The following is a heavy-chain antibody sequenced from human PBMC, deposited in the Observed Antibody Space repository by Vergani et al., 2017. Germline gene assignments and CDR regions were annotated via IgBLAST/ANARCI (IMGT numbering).Heavy chain of an antibody. V-gene: IGHV1-2*02. CDR2: INPNSGGT. J-gene: IGHJ6*02. D-gene: IGHD2-15*01. CDR1: GYTFIGYY. Sequence: QVQLVQSGAEVKNPGASVKVSCKASGYTFIGYYMHWVRQAPGQGLEWMGWINPNSGGTNNAQKFQGRVTMTRDTSISTAYMELSRLRSDDTAVYYCSCSRSLDYYYGMDVWSQGTTVTVSS. CDR3: SCSRSLDYYYGMDV.